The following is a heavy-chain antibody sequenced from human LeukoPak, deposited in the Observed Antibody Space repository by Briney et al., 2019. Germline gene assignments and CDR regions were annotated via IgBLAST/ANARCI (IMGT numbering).Heavy chain of an antibody. D-gene: IGHD3-16*01. CDR1: GGTFSSYA. Sequence: ASVKVSCKASGGTFSSYAISWVRQAPGQGLEWMGWISAENGNTGYVENLQGRVTMTTDTSSSTVYMELRSLRPDDTAVYYCARTTAPPDPWGWFDHWGQGTLVTV. CDR2: ISAENGNT. J-gene: IGHJ5*02. CDR3: ARTTAPPDPWGWFDH. V-gene: IGHV1-18*01.